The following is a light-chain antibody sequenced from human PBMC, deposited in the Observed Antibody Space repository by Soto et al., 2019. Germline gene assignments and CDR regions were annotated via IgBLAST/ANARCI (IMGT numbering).Light chain of an antibody. Sequence: DMQMTQSPSTLSASVGDRVTSTCRASQSVTSWLAWYQQKPGKAPNLLIYKASNLEYGVSSRFSGSGYGTEFTLTISSLQPDDFATYYCQQYRGYSWTFGQGTKVEIK. V-gene: IGKV1-5*03. J-gene: IGKJ1*01. CDR2: KAS. CDR3: QQYRGYSWT. CDR1: QSVTSW.